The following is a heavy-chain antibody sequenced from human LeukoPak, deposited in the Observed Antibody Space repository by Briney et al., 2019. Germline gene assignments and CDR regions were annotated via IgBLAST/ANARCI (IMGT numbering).Heavy chain of an antibody. J-gene: IGHJ4*02. Sequence: EASVKVSCKASGYTLTSYGISWVRQAPGQGLEWMGWISAYNGNTNYAQKLQGRVTMTTDTSTSTAYMELRSLRSDDTAVYYCARAGYSSGWYPTKAFDYWGQGTLVTVSS. V-gene: IGHV1-18*04. CDR3: ARAGYSSGWYPTKAFDY. CDR1: GYTLTSYG. CDR2: ISAYNGNT. D-gene: IGHD6-19*01.